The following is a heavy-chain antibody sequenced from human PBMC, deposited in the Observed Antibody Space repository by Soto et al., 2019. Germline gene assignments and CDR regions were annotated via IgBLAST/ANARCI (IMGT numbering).Heavy chain of an antibody. J-gene: IGHJ4*02. CDR1: GGSFSGYY. CDR2: INHSGST. V-gene: IGHV4-34*01. Sequence: SETLSLTCAVYGGSFSGYYWSWIRQPPGKGLEWIGEINHSGSTNYNPSLKSRVTISVDTSKNQFSLKLSSVTAADTAVYYCATSLEYSSSWYPYYFDYWGQGTLVTVSS. CDR3: ATSLEYSSSWYPYYFDY. D-gene: IGHD6-13*01.